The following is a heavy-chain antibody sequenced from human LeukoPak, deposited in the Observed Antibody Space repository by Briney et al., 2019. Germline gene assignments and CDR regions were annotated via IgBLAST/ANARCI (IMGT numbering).Heavy chain of an antibody. CDR1: GGSISSSSYY. V-gene: IGHV4-39*01. CDR3: GRGGFSVLWGGYDYFLDY. Sequence: SETLSLTCTVSGGSISSSSYYWGWIRQPPGKGLEWIGSIYYSGSTYYNPSLKSRVTISVDTSKNQFSLKLSSVTAADTAVYYCGRGGFSVLWGGYDYFLDYGGREPWVTVSS. CDR2: IYYSGST. J-gene: IGHJ4*02. D-gene: IGHD3-22*01.